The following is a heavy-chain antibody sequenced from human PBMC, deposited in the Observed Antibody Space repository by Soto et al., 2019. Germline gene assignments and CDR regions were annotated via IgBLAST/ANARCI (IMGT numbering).Heavy chain of an antibody. D-gene: IGHD3-3*01. CDR1: GGTFSSYA. Sequence: SVKVSCKASGGTFSSYAISWVRQAPGQGLEWMGGIIPIFGTANYAQKFQGRVTITADESTSTAYMELSSLRSEDTAVYYCARDLPYYDFWSGRRGRNYDPWGQGTLVTVSS. CDR3: ARDLPYYDFWSGRRGRNYDP. V-gene: IGHV1-69*13. J-gene: IGHJ5*02. CDR2: IIPIFGTA.